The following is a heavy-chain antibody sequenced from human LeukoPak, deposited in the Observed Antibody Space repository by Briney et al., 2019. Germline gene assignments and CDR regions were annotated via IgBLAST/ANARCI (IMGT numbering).Heavy chain of an antibody. CDR3: SRGRDYYDNSGVDY. J-gene: IGHJ4*02. D-gene: IGHD3-22*01. CDR2: INPNSGGT. Sequence: GASVKVSCKASGYSFIANYIHWMRQAPGQGLEWMGWINPNSGGTNHAQKFQGRVTMTRDTSITTAYMDLSGLRSDDTAVYYCSRGRDYYDNSGVDYWGQGTLVTVSS. V-gene: IGHV1-2*02. CDR1: GYSFIANY.